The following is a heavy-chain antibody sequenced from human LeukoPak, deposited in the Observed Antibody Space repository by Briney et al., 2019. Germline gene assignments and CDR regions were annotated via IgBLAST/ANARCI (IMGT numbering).Heavy chain of an antibody. D-gene: IGHD3-10*01. V-gene: IGHV4-30-4*01. CDR1: GGSISSGDYY. CDR3: ASPGRAGNYYYYYYMDV. J-gene: IGHJ6*03. CDR2: IYYSGST. Sequence: SETLSLTCTVSGGSISSGDYYWSWIRQPPGKGLEWIGYIYYSGSTYYNPSLKSRVTISVDTSKNQFSLKLSSVTAADTAVYYCASPGRAGNYYYYYYMDVWGKGTTVTVSS.